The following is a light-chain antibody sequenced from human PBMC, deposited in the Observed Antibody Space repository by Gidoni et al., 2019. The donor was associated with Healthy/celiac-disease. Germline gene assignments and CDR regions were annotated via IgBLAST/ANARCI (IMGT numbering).Light chain of an antibody. CDR3: QQYNSYSWT. V-gene: IGKV1-5*03. J-gene: IGKJ1*01. CDR1: QSISSW. Sequence: DIQLPQSPSTLSASVGDRVTITCRASQSISSWLAWYQQKPGKAPKLLIYKESSLESGVPSRFSGSGAGTEFTLTISSLQHDDVATYYCQQYNSYSWTFGQGTKVEIK. CDR2: KES.